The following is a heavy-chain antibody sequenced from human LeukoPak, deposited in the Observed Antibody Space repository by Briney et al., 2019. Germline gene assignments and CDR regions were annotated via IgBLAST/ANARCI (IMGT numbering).Heavy chain of an antibody. D-gene: IGHD3-10*01. CDR1: GGSISSSSYY. CDR3: ARSLTMVRGLAPAHDY. CDR2: IYYSGST. Sequence: SETLSLTCTVSGGSISSSSYYWGWIRQPPGKGLEWIGSIYYSGSTYYNPSLKSRVTISVDTSKNQFSLKLSSVTAADTAVYYCARSLTMVRGLAPAHDYWGQGTLVTVSS. J-gene: IGHJ4*02. V-gene: IGHV4-39*07.